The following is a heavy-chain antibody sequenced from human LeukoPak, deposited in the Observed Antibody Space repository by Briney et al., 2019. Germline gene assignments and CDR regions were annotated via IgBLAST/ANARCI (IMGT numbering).Heavy chain of an antibody. CDR1: GGSISSSSSY. V-gene: IGHV4-39*01. D-gene: IGHD3-10*01. CDR2: IYYSGST. Sequence: SETLSLTCTVSGGSISSSSSYWGWIRQPPGKGLEWIGNIYYSGSTYYNPSLKSRVTLSVDTSKNQFSLKLSSVTAADTAVYYCARVVVRGVITEHHDYWGQGTLVTVSS. CDR3: ARVVVRGVITEHHDY. J-gene: IGHJ4*02.